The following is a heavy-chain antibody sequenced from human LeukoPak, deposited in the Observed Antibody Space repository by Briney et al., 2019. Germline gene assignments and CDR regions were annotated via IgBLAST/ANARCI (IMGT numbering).Heavy chain of an antibody. D-gene: IGHD1-26*01. V-gene: IGHV1-3*01. CDR1: GYTFTSYA. CDR3: AGDSGSGSNDY. CDR2: ISAGNGNT. Sequence: ASVKVSCKASGYTFTSYAIHWVRQAPGQRLEWMGWISAGNGNTKYSQSFQGRVTFISNTSATTAFMELSSLRSEDAAVYYCAGDSGSGSNDYWGQGTLVTVSS. J-gene: IGHJ4*02.